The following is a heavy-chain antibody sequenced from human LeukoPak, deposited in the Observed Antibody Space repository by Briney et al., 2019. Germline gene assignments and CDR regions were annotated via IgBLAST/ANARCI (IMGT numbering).Heavy chain of an antibody. Sequence: GGSLRLSCAASGLTVSSNYMSWVRQAPGKGLEWLSVIYNGDMTYYADSVKGRFTISRDNSKNTLYLQMNNLRAEDTAVYYCVRDRAGGMGATIFEYWGQGTLVTVSS. V-gene: IGHV3-66*01. CDR2: IYNGDMT. D-gene: IGHD1-26*01. J-gene: IGHJ4*02. CDR1: GLTVSSNY. CDR3: VRDRAGGMGATIFEY.